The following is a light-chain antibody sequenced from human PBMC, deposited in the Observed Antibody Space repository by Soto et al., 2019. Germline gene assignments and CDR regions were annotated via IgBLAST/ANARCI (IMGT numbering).Light chain of an antibody. Sequence: QSAPTQPASVSGSPGQSITISCTGTSSDVGGYNYVSWYQQHPGKAPKLMIYEVSNRPSGVSNRFSGSKSGNTASLTISGLQAEDEADYYCSSYTGGSTRVFGGGTKLTVL. CDR1: SSDVGGYNY. CDR3: SSYTGGSTRV. CDR2: EVS. V-gene: IGLV2-14*01. J-gene: IGLJ3*02.